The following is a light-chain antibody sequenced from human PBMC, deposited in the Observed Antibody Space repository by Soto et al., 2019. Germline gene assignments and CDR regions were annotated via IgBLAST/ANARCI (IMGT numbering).Light chain of an antibody. CDR3: QSLDSSLSGSKV. V-gene: IGLV1-40*01. CDR2: GNN. J-gene: IGLJ3*02. CDR1: ISNIGAGYD. Sequence: QSVLTQPPSVSGAPGQRVTISCTGNISNIGAGYDVHWYQQLPGTAPKLLIYGNNNRPSGVPDRFSGSKSATSASLAITGLQAEDEADYYCQSLDSSLSGSKVFGGGTKLTVL.